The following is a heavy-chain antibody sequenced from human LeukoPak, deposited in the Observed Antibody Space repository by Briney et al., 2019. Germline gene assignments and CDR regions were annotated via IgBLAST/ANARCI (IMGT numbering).Heavy chain of an antibody. CDR2: IYSGGST. J-gene: IGHJ1*01. CDR3: ARARTWELIGGYFQH. CDR1: AFSVGSNY. Sequence: PGGSLRLSCAASAFSVGSNYMTWVRQAPGKGLEWVSLIYSGGSTYYADSVKGRFTISRDNSKNTLYLQMNSLRAEDTAVYYCARARTWELIGGYFQHWGQGTLVTVSS. V-gene: IGHV3-66*01. D-gene: IGHD1-26*01.